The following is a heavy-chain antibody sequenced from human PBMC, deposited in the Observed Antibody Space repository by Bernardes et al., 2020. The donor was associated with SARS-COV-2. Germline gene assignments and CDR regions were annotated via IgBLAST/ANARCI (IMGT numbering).Heavy chain of an antibody. D-gene: IGHD2-15*01. CDR1: GFTFSSYW. CDR3: ARDRWDAFDI. V-gene: IGHV3-7*01. J-gene: IGHJ3*02. CDR2: IKQDGNEK. Sequence: GGSLRLSCAASGFTFSSYWMSWVRQAPGKGLEWVANIKQDGNEKYYVDSVKGRFTISRDNAKNSLYLEMNSLRAEDTAVYFCARDRWDAFDIWGQGTMVTVSS.